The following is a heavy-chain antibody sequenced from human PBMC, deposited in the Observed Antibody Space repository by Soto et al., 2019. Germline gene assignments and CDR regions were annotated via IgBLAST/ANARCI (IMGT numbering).Heavy chain of an antibody. D-gene: IGHD3-10*01. V-gene: IGHV4-30-4*01. CDR1: GDSISSGDYY. Sequence: SETLSLTCTVSGDSISSGDYYWSWIRQPPGKGLEWIGYIYYSGSTYYNPSLKSRVTISVDTSKNQFSLKLSSVTAADTAVYYCARSAVWFGELFFDYWGQGTLVTVSS. J-gene: IGHJ4*02. CDR3: ARSAVWFGELFFDY. CDR2: IYYSGST.